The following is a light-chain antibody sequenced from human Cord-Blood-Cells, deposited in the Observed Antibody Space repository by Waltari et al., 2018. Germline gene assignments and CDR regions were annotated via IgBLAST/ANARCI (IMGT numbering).Light chain of an antibody. V-gene: IGLV3-1*01. CDR3: QAWDSSTAEV. J-gene: IGLJ2*01. CDR1: QLGDKY. CDR2: QDS. Sequence: SYELTQPPSVSVSPGQTASITCSGAQLGDKYACWYQQKPGQSPVLVIYQDSKRPSGIPERFSGSNSGNTATLTISGTQAMDEADYYCQAWDSSTAEVFGGGTKLTVL.